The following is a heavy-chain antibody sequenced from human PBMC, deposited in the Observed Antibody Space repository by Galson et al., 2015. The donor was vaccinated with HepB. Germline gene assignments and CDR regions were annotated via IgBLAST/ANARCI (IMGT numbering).Heavy chain of an antibody. J-gene: IGHJ4*02. CDR2: IYYSGST. CDR3: ARIESDYDFWSGYPRGYYFDY. D-gene: IGHD3-3*01. Sequence: SETLSLTCTVSGGSISSYYWSWIRQPPGKGLEWIGYIYYSGSTNYNPSLKSRVTISVDTSKNQFSLKLSSVTAADTAVYYCARIESDYDFWSGYPRGYYFDYWGQGTLVTVSS. CDR1: GGSISSYY. V-gene: IGHV4-59*01.